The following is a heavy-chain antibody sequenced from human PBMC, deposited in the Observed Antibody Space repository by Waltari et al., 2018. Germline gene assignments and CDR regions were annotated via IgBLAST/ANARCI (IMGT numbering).Heavy chain of an antibody. CDR2: IRYDGSNK. Sequence: GGSLRLSCAASGFTFSSYGMHWVRQAPGKGLEWVAFIRYDGSNKYYADSVKGRFTISRDNSKNTLYLQMNSLRAEDTAVYYCANNWNDLGAYYYGMDVWGQGTTVTVSS. CDR3: ANNWNDLGAYYYGMDV. CDR1: GFTFSSYG. V-gene: IGHV3-30*02. J-gene: IGHJ6*02. D-gene: IGHD1-1*01.